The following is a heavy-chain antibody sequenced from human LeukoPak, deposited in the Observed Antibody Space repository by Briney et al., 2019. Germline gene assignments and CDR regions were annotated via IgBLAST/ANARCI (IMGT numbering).Heavy chain of an antibody. CDR1: GFTFSSYA. CDR3: ATPIAVAGTPYYYYYGMDV. V-gene: IGHV3-30-3*01. J-gene: IGHJ6*02. CDR2: ISYDGSNK. Sequence: GGSLRLSCAASGFTFSSYAMHWVRQAPGKGLEWVAVISYDGSNKYYADSVKGRFTISRDNSKNTLYLQMNSLRAEDTAVYYCATPIAVAGTPYYYYYGMDVWGQGTTVTVSS. D-gene: IGHD6-19*01.